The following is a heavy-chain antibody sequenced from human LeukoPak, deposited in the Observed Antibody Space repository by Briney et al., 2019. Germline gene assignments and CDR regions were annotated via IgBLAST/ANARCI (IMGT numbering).Heavy chain of an antibody. Sequence: PGGSLRLSCAASGFTFSSYAMHWVRQAPGKGLECVAVISYDGSNKYYADSVKGRFTISRDNSKNTLYLQMNSLRAEDTAVYYCARDPGTGRFGYSGYDYGDYFDYWGQGTLVTVSS. D-gene: IGHD5-12*01. CDR3: ARDPGTGRFGYSGYDYGDYFDY. V-gene: IGHV3-30*04. CDR2: ISYDGSNK. J-gene: IGHJ4*02. CDR1: GFTFSSYA.